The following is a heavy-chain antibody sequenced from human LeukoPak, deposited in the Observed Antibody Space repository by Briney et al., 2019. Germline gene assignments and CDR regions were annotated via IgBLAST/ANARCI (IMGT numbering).Heavy chain of an antibody. V-gene: IGHV3-23*01. CDR3: AKGSGSYKGIDY. J-gene: IGHJ4*02. Sequence: HPGGSLRLSCAASGFTFSSYAMSWVRQAPGKGLAWVSAISGSGGSTYYADSVKGRFTISRDNSKNTLYLQMNSLRAEGTAVYYCAKGSGSYKGIDYWGQGILVTVSS. CDR2: ISGSGGST. D-gene: IGHD3-10*01. CDR1: GFTFSSYA.